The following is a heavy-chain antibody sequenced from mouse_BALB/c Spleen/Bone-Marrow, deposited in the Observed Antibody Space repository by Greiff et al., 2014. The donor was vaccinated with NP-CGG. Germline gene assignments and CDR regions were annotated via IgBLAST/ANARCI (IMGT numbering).Heavy chain of an antibody. V-gene: IGHV1-69*02. CDR1: GYTFTSYW. J-gene: IGHJ4*01. CDR3: ATARATSYAMDY. Sequence: VKLQESGAELVKPGASVKLSCKASGYTFTSYWMHWVKQRPGQGLEWIGEIDPSDSYTNYNQKFKGKATLTVDKSSSTAYMQLSRLTSEDSAVYYCATARATSYAMDYWGQGTSVTVSS. CDR2: IDPSDSYT. D-gene: IGHD3-1*01.